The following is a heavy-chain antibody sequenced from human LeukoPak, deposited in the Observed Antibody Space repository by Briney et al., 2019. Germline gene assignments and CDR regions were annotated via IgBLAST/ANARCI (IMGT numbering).Heavy chain of an antibody. CDR3: ARHDNRAIVGAIGY. J-gene: IGHJ4*02. V-gene: IGHV4-39*01. D-gene: IGHD1-26*01. CDR2: IYYSGST. CDR1: GGSISSSSYY. Sequence: SETLSLTCTVSGGSISSSSYYWGWIRRPPGKGLEWIGSIYYSGSTYYNPSLKSRVTISVDTSKNQFSLKLSSVTAADTAVYYCARHDNRAIVGAIGYWGQGTLVTVSS.